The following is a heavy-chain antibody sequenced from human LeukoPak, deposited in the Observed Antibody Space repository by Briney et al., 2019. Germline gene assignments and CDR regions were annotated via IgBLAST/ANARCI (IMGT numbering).Heavy chain of an antibody. Sequence: PSETLSLTCAVYGGSFSGYYWSWIRRPPGKGLEWIGEINHSGSTNYNPSLKSRVTISVDTSRNQFSLKLSSVTAADTAVYYCASWLQREEKFDYWGQGTLVTVSS. CDR2: INHSGST. CDR3: ASWLQREEKFDY. CDR1: GGSFSGYY. J-gene: IGHJ4*02. D-gene: IGHD5-24*01. V-gene: IGHV4-34*01.